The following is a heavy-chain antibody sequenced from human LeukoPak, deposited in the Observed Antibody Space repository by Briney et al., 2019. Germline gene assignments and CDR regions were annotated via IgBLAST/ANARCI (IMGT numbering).Heavy chain of an antibody. CDR1: GGSVNGYY. Sequence: SETLSLTCTVFGGSVNGYYWSWIRQPPGKGLEWMAYIHSSGSTNYNPSLKSRLTASVDTSKNQFSLKLSSVTAADTAVYYCARRSTDLPAAPIFDYWGQGTLVTVSS. CDR2: IHSSGST. V-gene: IGHV4-4*09. D-gene: IGHD2-2*01. CDR3: ARRSTDLPAAPIFDY. J-gene: IGHJ4*02.